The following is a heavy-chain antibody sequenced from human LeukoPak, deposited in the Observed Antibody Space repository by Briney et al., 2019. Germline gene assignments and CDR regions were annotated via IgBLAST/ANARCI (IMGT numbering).Heavy chain of an antibody. D-gene: IGHD1-26*01. CDR1: GGSISSYY. V-gene: IGHV4-59*01. CDR2: VYYSGST. CDR3: ARGSIVGATPYFDY. J-gene: IGHJ4*02. Sequence: PSETLSLTCTVSGGSISSYYWSWIRQPPRKGLEWIGYVYYSGSTKYDPSLKSRVTISVDTSKNQFSLKLISVTTADTAVYYCARGSIVGATPYFDYWGQGTLVTVSS.